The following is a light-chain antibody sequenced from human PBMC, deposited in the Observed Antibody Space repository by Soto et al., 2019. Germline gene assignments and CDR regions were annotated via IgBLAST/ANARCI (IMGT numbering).Light chain of an antibody. CDR2: DAS. CDR1: QSVSSY. J-gene: IGKJ4*01. CDR3: QQRRHWTPLT. Sequence: EIVLTQSPATLSLSPGERATLSCRASQSVSSYLAWYQQKPGQAPRLLIYDASNRATGIPARFSGSGSGTDFTLTISSLEPEDFAVHYCQQRRHWTPLTFGGGTKVDIK. V-gene: IGKV3-11*01.